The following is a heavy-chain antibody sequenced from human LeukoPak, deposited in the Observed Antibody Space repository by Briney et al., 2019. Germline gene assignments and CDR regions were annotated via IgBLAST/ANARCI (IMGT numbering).Heavy chain of an antibody. CDR2: INTNTGNP. V-gene: IGHV7-4-1*02. D-gene: IGHD2-15*01. Sequence: ASVKVSCKASGYTFTSYAMNWVRQAPGQGLEWMGWINTNTGNPTYAQGFTGRFVFSLDTSVSTAYLQISSLKAEDTAVYYCARGRYCSGGSCYSGASNWFDPWGQGTLVTVSS. CDR3: ARGRYCSGGSCYSGASNWFDP. CDR1: GYTFTSYA. J-gene: IGHJ5*02.